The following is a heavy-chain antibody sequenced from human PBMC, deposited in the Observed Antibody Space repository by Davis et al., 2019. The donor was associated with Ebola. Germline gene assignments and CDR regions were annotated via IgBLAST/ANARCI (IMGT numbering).Heavy chain of an antibody. D-gene: IGHD3-16*01. Sequence: PSETLSLTCSVSGASISTGDYYWSWIRQHPGKGLEWIGHIYHIGYTYYNPSLRSRVAISVDTSKNQFSLKLNSVTAEDTAVYYCARAVSGLWKCEGDCYYGLDVWGQGTTVTVSS. CDR1: GASISTGDYY. CDR3: ARAVSGLWKCEGDCYYGLDV. J-gene: IGHJ6*02. CDR2: IYHIGYT. V-gene: IGHV4-31*03.